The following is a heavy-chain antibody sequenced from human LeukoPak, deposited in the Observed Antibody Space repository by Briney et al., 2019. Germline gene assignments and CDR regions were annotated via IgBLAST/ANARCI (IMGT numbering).Heavy chain of an antibody. V-gene: IGHV4-4*07. CDR1: GGSISSYY. Sequence: SETLSLTCTVSGGSISSYYWSWIRQPAGKGLEWIGRIYTSGSTNYNPSLKSRVTMSVDTSKNQFSLKLSSVTAADTAVYYCARVHCSSTSCFTHHWFDPWGQGTLVTVSP. CDR3: ARVHCSSTSCFTHHWFDP. J-gene: IGHJ5*02. CDR2: IYTSGST. D-gene: IGHD2-2*02.